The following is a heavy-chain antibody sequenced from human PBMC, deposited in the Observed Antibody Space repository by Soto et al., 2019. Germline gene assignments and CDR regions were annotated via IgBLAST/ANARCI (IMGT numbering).Heavy chain of an antibody. CDR2: ISYDGSNK. Sequence: QVQLVESGGGVVQPGRSLRLSCAASGFTFSSYGMHWVRQAPGKGLEWVAVISYDGSNKYYADSVKGRFTISRDNSKNPLYLQMNSLRAEDTAVYYCAKDRSHYDYGDLNWFDPWGQGTLVTVSS. CDR1: GFTFSSYG. D-gene: IGHD4-17*01. CDR3: AKDRSHYDYGDLNWFDP. V-gene: IGHV3-30*18. J-gene: IGHJ5*02.